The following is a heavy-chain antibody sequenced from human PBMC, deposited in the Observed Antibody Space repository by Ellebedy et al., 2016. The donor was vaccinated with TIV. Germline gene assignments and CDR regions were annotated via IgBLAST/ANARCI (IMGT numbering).Heavy chain of an antibody. J-gene: IGHJ4*02. CDR2: IDPSDSYT. Sequence: GESLKISXKGSGYSFTSYWISWVRQMPGKGLEWMGRIDPSDSYTNYSPSFQGHVTISADKSISTAYLQWSSLKASDTAMYYCASSYTGDFDYWGQGTLVTVSS. CDR3: ASSYTGDFDY. V-gene: IGHV5-10-1*01. CDR1: GYSFTSYW. D-gene: IGHD1-14*01.